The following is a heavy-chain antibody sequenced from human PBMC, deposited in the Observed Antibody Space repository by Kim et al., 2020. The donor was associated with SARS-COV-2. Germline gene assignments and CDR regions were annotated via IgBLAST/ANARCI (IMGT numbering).Heavy chain of an antibody. J-gene: IGHJ4*02. CDR2: IIPIFGTA. D-gene: IGHD3-10*01. V-gene: IGHV1-69*13. CDR1: GGTFSSYA. CDR3: ARGGLNSGSYTDPGIDY. Sequence: SVKVSCKASGGTFSSYAISWVRQAPGQGLEWMGGIIPIFGTANYAQKFQGRVTITADESTSTAYMELSSLRSEDTAVYYCARGGLNSGSYTDPGIDYWGQGTLVTVSS.